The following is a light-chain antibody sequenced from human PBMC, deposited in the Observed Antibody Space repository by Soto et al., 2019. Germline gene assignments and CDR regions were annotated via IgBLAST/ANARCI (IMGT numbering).Light chain of an antibody. Sequence: QPVLTQPASVSGSPGQSITISCTGTSSDVGGYAYVSWYQQYPGKAPKLVISEVSNRPSGVSHRFSGSRSGNTASLTISGLQAEDEADYYCSSYTSSTTPVFGGGTKLTVL. CDR2: EVS. V-gene: IGLV2-14*01. CDR1: SSDVGGYAY. J-gene: IGLJ3*02. CDR3: SSYTSSTTPV.